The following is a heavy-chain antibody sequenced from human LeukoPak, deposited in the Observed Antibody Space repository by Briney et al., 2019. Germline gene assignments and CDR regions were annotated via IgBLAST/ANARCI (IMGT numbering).Heavy chain of an antibody. CDR1: GITVSNYA. CDR2: IYSGGST. CDR3: ARDKTFDI. Sequence: PGGSLRLSCVASGITVSNYAVSWVRQAPEKGLDWVSVIYSGGSTYYADSAKGRFTISRDNSKNTLYLHMNSLRAEDTAIYYCARDKTFDIWGQGTMVTVSS. J-gene: IGHJ3*02. V-gene: IGHV3-53*01.